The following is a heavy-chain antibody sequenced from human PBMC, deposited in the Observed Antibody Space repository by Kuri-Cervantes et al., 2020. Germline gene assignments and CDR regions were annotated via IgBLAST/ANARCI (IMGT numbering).Heavy chain of an antibody. Sequence: SVKVSCKASGSTFSSYAISWVRQAPGQGLEWMGGIIPIFGTANYAQKFQGRVTITTDESTSTAYMELSSLRSEDTAVYYCAREPRLGILRSAFDIWGQGTMVTVSS. CDR2: IIPIFGTA. CDR1: GSTFSSYA. D-gene: IGHD5/OR15-5a*01. V-gene: IGHV1-69*05. J-gene: IGHJ3*02. CDR3: AREPRLGILRSAFDI.